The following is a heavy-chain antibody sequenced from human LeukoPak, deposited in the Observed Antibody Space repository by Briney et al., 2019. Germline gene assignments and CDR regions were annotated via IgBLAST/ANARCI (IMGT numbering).Heavy chain of an antibody. J-gene: IGHJ4*02. D-gene: IGHD2-2*01. V-gene: IGHV3-21*01. Sequence: GGSLRLSCAASGFTFSSYSMNWVRQAPGEGLEWVSSISSSSSYIYYADSVKGRFTISRDNAKNSLYLQMNSLRAEDTAVYYCARRYCSSTSCYNFDYWGQGTLVTVSS. CDR1: GFTFSSYS. CDR2: ISSSSSYI. CDR3: ARRYCSSTSCYNFDY.